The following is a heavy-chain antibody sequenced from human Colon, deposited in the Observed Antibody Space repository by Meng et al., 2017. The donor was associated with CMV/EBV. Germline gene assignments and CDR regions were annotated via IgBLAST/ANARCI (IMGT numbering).Heavy chain of an antibody. V-gene: IGHV6-1*01. CDR1: GASVSNNGAA. J-gene: IGHJ4*03. CDR2: TYYRSKWIN. Sequence: LRLSCAISGASVSNNGAAWNWIRQSPSRGLEWLGRTYYRSKWINAYALSMKSRITINPDSSKNQFSLQLNSVTPEDTAVYYCVREPPSCLSCFDYWGQGTTVTVSS. D-gene: IGHD1-14*01. CDR3: VREPPSCLSCFDY.